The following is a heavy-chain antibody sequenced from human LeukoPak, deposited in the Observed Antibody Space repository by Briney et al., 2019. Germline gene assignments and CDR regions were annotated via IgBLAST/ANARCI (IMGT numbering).Heavy chain of an antibody. V-gene: IGHV1-18*01. CDR2: ISAYNGNT. J-gene: IGHJ3*02. D-gene: IGHD5-12*01. CDR1: GYTFTSYG. CDR3: AREGRGYSGYDRGFDAFDI. Sequence: ASVKVSCKASGYTFTSYGISWVRQAPGQGLEWMGWISAYNGNTNYAQKLQGRVTMTTDTSTSTAYMGLRSLRSDDTAVYYCAREGRGYSGYDRGFDAFDIWGQGTMVTVSS.